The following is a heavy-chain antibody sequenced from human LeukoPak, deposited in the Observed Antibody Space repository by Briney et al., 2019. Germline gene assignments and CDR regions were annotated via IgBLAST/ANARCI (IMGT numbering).Heavy chain of an antibody. Sequence: PSETLSLTCTVSGGSISSSSCYWGWIRQPPGKGLEWIGSIYYSGSTYYNPSLKSRVTISVDTSKNQFSLKLSSVTAADTAVYYCARGAAAAANAFDIWGQGTMVTVSS. D-gene: IGHD6-13*01. J-gene: IGHJ3*02. CDR3: ARGAAAAANAFDI. V-gene: IGHV4-39*01. CDR2: IYYSGST. CDR1: GGSISSSSCY.